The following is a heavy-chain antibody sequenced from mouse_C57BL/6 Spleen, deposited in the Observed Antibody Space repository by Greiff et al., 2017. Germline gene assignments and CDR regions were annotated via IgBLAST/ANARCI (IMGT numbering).Heavy chain of an antibody. CDR3: ARFGSSLYYAMDY. D-gene: IGHD1-1*01. V-gene: IGHV1-72*01. CDR1: GYTFTSYW. CDR2: IDPNSGGT. J-gene: IGHJ4*01. Sequence: QQSCKASGYTFTSYWMHWVKQRPGRGLEWIGRIDPNSGGTKYNEKFKSKATLTVDKPSSTAYMQLSSLTSEDSAVYYCARFGSSLYYAMDYWGQGTSVTVSS.